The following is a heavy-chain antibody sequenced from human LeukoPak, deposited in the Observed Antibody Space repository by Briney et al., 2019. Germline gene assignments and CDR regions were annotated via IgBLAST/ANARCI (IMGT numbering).Heavy chain of an antibody. D-gene: IGHD1-14*01. Sequence: PSETLSLTCAVYSGSFSGYYWSWIRQPPGKGLEWIGEISPSGSTTYNPSLKTRVTISTDTSKNQFSLKLNSVTAADTAVYYCAGDHYLALKDWGHGTLVTVSS. CDR3: AGDHYLALKD. CDR2: ISPSGST. CDR1: SGSFSGYY. V-gene: IGHV4-34*01. J-gene: IGHJ4*01.